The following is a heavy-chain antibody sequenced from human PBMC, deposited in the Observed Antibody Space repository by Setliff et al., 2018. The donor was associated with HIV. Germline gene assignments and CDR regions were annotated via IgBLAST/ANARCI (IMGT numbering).Heavy chain of an antibody. J-gene: IGHJ4*02. Sequence: SETLSLTCAVYGGSFSGYYWSWIRQPPGKGLEWIGEINHSGSTNYNPSLKSRVTISVDTSKNQFSLKLSSVTAADTAVYYCARDIDSEDWRWGQGTLVTVSS. V-gene: IGHV4-34*01. CDR2: INHSGST. CDR3: ARDIDSEDWR. D-gene: IGHD3-22*01. CDR1: GGSFSGYY.